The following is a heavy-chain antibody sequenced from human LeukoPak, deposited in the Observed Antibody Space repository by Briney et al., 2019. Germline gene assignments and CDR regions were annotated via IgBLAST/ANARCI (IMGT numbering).Heavy chain of an antibody. CDR3: ARYYYDSSGYLGWYFDL. V-gene: IGHV4-4*08. CDR2: IYISGST. Sequence: SETLSLTCTVSGGSISSYYWSWIRQPPGKGLEWIGYIYISGSTNYNPSLKSRVTISVDTSKNQFSLKLSSVTAADTAVYYCARYYYDSSGYLGWYFDLWGRGTLVTVSS. J-gene: IGHJ2*01. CDR1: GGSISSYY. D-gene: IGHD3-22*01.